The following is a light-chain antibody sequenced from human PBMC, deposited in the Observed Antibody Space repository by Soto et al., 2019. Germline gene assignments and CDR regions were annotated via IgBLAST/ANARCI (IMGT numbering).Light chain of an antibody. V-gene: IGKV3-20*01. CDR3: QQYGSSLIT. CDR2: GAS. Sequence: IMLELYPGAVSLSRKERTTLSCRASQSVSNNYLAWYQQKPGQAPRLLIYGASSRATGIPDRFSGSGSGTDFTLTISRLEPEDFAVYYCQQYGSSLITFGQGTRLEI. CDR1: QSVSNNY. J-gene: IGKJ5*01.